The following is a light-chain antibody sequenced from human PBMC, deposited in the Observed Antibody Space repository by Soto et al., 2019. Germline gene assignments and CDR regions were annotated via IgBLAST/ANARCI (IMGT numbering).Light chain of an antibody. CDR3: AAWDDSLNGYV. J-gene: IGLJ1*01. Sequence: QSVLTQAPSASETPGQRVTISCSGRSSNIGRNSISWYQQFPGTAPKLLIYNTNQRPAGVPDRFSGSKSGTSASLAIRGLQSDDEADYYCAAWDDSLNGYVFGTGTKVTDL. CDR1: SSNIGRNS. CDR2: NTN. V-gene: IGLV1-44*01.